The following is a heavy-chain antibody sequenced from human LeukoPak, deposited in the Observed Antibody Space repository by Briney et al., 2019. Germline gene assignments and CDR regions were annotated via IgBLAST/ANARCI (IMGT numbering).Heavy chain of an antibody. Sequence: ASVKVSCKASGYTLTAYYIYWVGQAPGQGNEGMGRINPNSGGPDYAQNFQGRVTMTRDTSISPAYMELSRLRSDDTAVYYCARGYCSGGTCYLVENWLDPWGQGTLVTVSS. J-gene: IGHJ5*02. V-gene: IGHV1-2*06. CDR2: INPNSGGP. CDR3: ARGYCSGGTCYLVENWLDP. D-gene: IGHD2-15*01. CDR1: GYTLTAYY.